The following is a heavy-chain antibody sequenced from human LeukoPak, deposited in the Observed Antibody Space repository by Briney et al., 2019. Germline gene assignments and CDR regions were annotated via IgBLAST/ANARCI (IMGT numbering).Heavy chain of an antibody. CDR3: ARELDIVVVPAAAFDY. D-gene: IGHD2-2*01. J-gene: IGHJ4*02. CDR2: ISNSGVST. Sequence: PGGSLRLSCEASGFTFDNYAMSWVRQAPGKGLEWVSAISNSGVSTHYADSVKGRFTISRDNAKNSLYLQMNSLRAEDTAVYYCARELDIVVVPAAAFDYWGQGTLVTVSS. CDR1: GFTFDNYA. V-gene: IGHV3-23*01.